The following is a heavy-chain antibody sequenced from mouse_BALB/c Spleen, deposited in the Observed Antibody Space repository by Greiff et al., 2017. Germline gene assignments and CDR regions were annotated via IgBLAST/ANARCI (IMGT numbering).Heavy chain of an antibody. CDR3: ASPGSSLSY. Sequence: QVQLQQPGAELVKPGASVKLSCKASGYTFTSYWMHWVKQRPGQGLEWIGEINPSNGRTNYNEKFKSKATLTVDKSSSTAYMQLSSLTSEDSAVYYCASPGSSLSYWGQGTSVTVSS. V-gene: IGHV1S81*02. D-gene: IGHD1-1*01. CDR2: INPSNGRT. CDR1: GYTFTSYW. J-gene: IGHJ4*01.